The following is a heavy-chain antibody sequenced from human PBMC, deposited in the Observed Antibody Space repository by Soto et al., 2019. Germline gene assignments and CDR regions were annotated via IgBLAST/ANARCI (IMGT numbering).Heavy chain of an antibody. J-gene: IGHJ6*03. D-gene: IGHD2-2*01. CDR3: ARVVVVPAAMRVGYYYMDV. V-gene: IGHV1-8*01. CDR1: GYTFTSYD. Sequence: ASVKVSCKASGYTFTSYDINWVRQATGQGLEWMGWMNPNSGNTGYAQKFQGRVTMTRNTSISTAYMELSSLRSEDTAVYYCARVVVVPAAMRVGYYYMDVWGKGTTVTGLL. CDR2: MNPNSGNT.